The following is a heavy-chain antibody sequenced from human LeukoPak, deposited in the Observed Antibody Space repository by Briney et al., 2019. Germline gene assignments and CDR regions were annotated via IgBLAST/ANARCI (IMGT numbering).Heavy chain of an antibody. V-gene: IGHV3-74*01. J-gene: IGHJ4*02. CDR2: VNSDGRTT. D-gene: IGHD2-8*01. Sequence: GGSLRLSCAASGFTFSSYWMHWVRQAPGKGLVWVSRVNSDGRTTSYADSVKGRFTISRDNAKNTLYLQMSSLRAEDTAVYYCARGSFGPNGGYYYWGQGTLVTVSS. CDR3: ARGSFGPNGGYYY. CDR1: GFTFSSYW.